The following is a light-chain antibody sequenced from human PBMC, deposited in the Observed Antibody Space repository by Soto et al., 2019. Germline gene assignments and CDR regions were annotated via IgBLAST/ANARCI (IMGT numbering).Light chain of an antibody. CDR2: DAS. CDR1: QSVTNY. V-gene: IGKV3-11*01. CDR3: QQCGSSPWT. Sequence: EIFLTQSPDTLSLSPGERATLTCRASQSVTNYIAWYQQRPGQAPRLLIYDASNRATGVPARFSGSGSGTNFTLTISTLEPDDFAVYYCQQCGSSPWTFGQGTKVDIK. J-gene: IGKJ1*01.